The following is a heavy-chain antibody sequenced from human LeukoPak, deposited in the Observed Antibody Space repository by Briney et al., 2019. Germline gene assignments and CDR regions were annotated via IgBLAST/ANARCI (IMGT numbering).Heavy chain of an antibody. V-gene: IGHV1-18*01. CDR1: GYTFTSYG. CDR2: ISAYNGNT. D-gene: IGHD1-7*01. J-gene: IGHJ4*02. CDR3: ASYMYNWNSPEV. Sequence: ASVKVSFKASGYTFTSYGISWVRQAPGQGLEWMGWISAYNGNTNYAQKLQGRVTMTTDTSTSTAYMELRSLRSDDTAVYYCASYMYNWNSPEVWGQGTLVTVSS.